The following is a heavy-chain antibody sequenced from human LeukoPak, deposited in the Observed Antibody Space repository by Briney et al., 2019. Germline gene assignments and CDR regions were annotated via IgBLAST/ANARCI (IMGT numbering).Heavy chain of an antibody. D-gene: IGHD3-10*01. V-gene: IGHV3-9*01. J-gene: IGHJ6*02. CDR2: ISWNSGSI. Sequence: GGSLRLSCAASGFTFDDYAMHWIRQAPGKGLEWVSGISWNSGSIGYADSVKGRFTISRDNSKNTLYLQMNSLRAEDTAVYYCARLPPHYGSGSYSPGYYGMDVWGQGTTVTVSS. CDR3: ARLPPHYGSGSYSPGYYGMDV. CDR1: GFTFDDYA.